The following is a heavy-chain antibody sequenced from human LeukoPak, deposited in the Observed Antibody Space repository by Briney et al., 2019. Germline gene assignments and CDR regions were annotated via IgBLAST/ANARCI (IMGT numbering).Heavy chain of an antibody. CDR2: ISSNGGST. CDR3: ARGAAIPDYFDY. Sequence: GGSLRLSCATSGFSFSSYAMSWVRQAPGKGLEYVSAISSNGGSTYYANSVKGRFTISRDNSKNTLYLQMGSLRAEDMAVYYCARGAAIPDYFDYWGQGTLVTVSS. J-gene: IGHJ4*02. D-gene: IGHD2-2*01. CDR1: GFSFSSYA. V-gene: IGHV3-64*01.